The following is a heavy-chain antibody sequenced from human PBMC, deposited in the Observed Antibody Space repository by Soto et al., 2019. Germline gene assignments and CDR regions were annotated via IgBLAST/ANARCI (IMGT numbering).Heavy chain of an antibody. CDR2: ITASGGNT. D-gene: IGHD2-8*01. Sequence: GGSLRPSCTASGFKFRRYGVGWVRQAPGKGLGWVSGITASGGNTYYTDSVKGRFTISRDNSKNTLYLQMSGLRVEDTALFRCAKSLINAKGVRGQGTTVTVSS. CDR1: GFKFRRYG. V-gene: IGHV3-23*01. J-gene: IGHJ6*02. CDR3: AKSLINAKGV.